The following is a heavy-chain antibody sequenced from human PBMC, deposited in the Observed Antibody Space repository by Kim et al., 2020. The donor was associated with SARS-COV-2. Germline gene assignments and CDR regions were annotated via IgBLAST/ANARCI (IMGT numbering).Heavy chain of an antibody. J-gene: IGHJ6*02. CDR2: TSYDGGDK. D-gene: IGHD4-4*01. CDR1: GFTFSNYG. CDR3: AKDLSNYLTGFYYYGMDV. Sequence: GGSLRLSCAASGFTFSNYGMHWVRQAPGKGLEWVAVTSYDGGDKYYADSVKGRFTISRDNFKNTLYLEMTNLRAEDTAVYYCAKDLSNYLTGFYYYGMDVWGQGTTVTVSS. V-gene: IGHV3-30*18.